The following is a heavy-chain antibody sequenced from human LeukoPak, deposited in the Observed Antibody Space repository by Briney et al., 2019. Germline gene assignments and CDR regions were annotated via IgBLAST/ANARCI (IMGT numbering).Heavy chain of an antibody. Sequence: GGSLRLSCAASGFTFSSYGMHWVRQAPGKGLEWVAVISYDGSNKYYADSVKGRFTISRDNSKNTLYLQMNSLRAEDTAVYYCARERVVTMIVVVPFDYWGQGTLVTVSS. CDR1: GFTFSSYG. D-gene: IGHD3-22*01. CDR3: ARERVVTMIVVVPFDY. V-gene: IGHV3-30*03. J-gene: IGHJ4*02. CDR2: ISYDGSNK.